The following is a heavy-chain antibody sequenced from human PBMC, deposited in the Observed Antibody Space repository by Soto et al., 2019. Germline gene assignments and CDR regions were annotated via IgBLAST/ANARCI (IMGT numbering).Heavy chain of an antibody. Sequence: EVQLVESGGGLVKPGGSLRLSCAASGFTFSSYSMNWVRQAPGKGLEWVSSISSSSSYIYYADSVKGRFTISRDNAKNSLYLQMKSLRAEDTAGYYCARSADCSSTSCPSGWFDPWGQGTLVTVSS. D-gene: IGHD2-2*01. CDR2: ISSSSSYI. CDR3: ARSADCSSTSCPSGWFDP. J-gene: IGHJ5*02. V-gene: IGHV3-21*01. CDR1: GFTFSSYS.